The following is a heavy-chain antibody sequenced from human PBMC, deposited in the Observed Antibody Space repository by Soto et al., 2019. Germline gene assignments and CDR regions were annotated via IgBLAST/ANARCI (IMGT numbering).Heavy chain of an antibody. CDR2: IRSKAYGGTT. D-gene: IGHD6-13*01. V-gene: IGHV3-49*03. CDR1: GFTFGEYA. Sequence: GGSLRLSCTASGFTFGEYAMSWFRQAPGKGLEWVGFIRSKAYGGTTEYAASVKGRFTISRDDSKSIAYLQMNSLKTEDTAVYYCTSEGIAAAARDYWGQGTLVTVSS. CDR3: TSEGIAAAARDY. J-gene: IGHJ4*02.